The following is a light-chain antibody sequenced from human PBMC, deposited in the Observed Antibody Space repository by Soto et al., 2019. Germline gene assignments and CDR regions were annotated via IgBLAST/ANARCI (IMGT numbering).Light chain of an antibody. CDR3: QQPYT. CDR2: DAS. CDR1: QSVSSY. V-gene: IGKV3-11*01. J-gene: IGKJ2*01. Sequence: EIVLTQSPATLSLSPGERATLSCRASQSVSSYLAWYQQKPGQAPRLLIYDASNRATGIPARFSGSGSGTDFTLTISILEPEDFAVYYCQQPYTFGQGTKLKSK.